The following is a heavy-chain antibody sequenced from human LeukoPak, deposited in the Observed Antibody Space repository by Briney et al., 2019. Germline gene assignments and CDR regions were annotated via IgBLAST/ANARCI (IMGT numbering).Heavy chain of an antibody. D-gene: IGHD2-21*02. J-gene: IGHJ4*02. CDR2: ISSSSSYI. CDR1: GFTFSSYS. V-gene: IGHV3-21*01. CDR3: ARRTIIGGGDCLDY. Sequence: GGSLRLSCAASGFTFSSYSMNWVRQAPGKGLEWVSSISSSSSYIYYADSVKGRFTISRDNAKNSLYLQMNSLRAEDTAVYYCARRTIIGGGDCLDYWGQGTVVTVSS.